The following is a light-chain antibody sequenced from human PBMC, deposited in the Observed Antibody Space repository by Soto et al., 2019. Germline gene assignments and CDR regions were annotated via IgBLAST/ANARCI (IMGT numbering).Light chain of an antibody. CDR1: ESVTSSY. J-gene: IGKJ1*01. V-gene: IGKV3-20*01. CDR2: GAS. CDR3: QQYGRSPRT. Sequence: EIVVTQSPGTLSLAPGERATLSCRASESVTSSYLAWYQHKPGQAPRLHSYGASSRATGIPDRFSGSGSGTDLTLTLSRLEPEDLAVYYCQQYGRSPRTFGQGNKVEIK.